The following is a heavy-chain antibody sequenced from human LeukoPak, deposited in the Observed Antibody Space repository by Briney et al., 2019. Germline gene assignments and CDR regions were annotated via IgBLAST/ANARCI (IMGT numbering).Heavy chain of an antibody. J-gene: IGHJ3*02. V-gene: IGHV4-61*02. D-gene: IGHD3-10*01. CDR1: GGSISSGSYY. CDR3: ARCYYGSPFDI. Sequence: SQTLSLTCTVSGGSISSGSYYWSWIRQPAGKGLEWIGRIYTSGSTNYNPSLKSRVTISVDMSKNQFSLKLSSVTAADTAVYYCARCYYGSPFDIWGQGTMVTVSS. CDR2: IYTSGST.